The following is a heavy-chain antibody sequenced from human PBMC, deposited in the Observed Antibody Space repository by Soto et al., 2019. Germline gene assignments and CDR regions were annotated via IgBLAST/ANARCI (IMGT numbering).Heavy chain of an antibody. V-gene: IGHV3-7*01. D-gene: IGHD6-6*01. CDR2: IKQDGSEK. Sequence: PGGSLRLSCAASGFTFSNYWMSWVRQAPGKGLEWVANIKQDGSEKYYVDSVKGRFTISRDNAKKSLYLRMNSLRAEDTAVYYCARESMAAYFDYSGQETLVTVSS. CDR1: GFTFSNYW. CDR3: ARESMAAYFDY. J-gene: IGHJ4*02.